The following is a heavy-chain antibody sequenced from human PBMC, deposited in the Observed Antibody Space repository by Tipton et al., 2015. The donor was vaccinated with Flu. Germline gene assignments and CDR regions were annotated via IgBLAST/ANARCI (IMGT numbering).Heavy chain of an antibody. Sequence: TLSLTCTVSGGSISSYTYYWGWFRQSPGTGLEWIGSIYYSGTTYYNPSRKSRVTMSIDTSKNQFSLKVTSVTAADTAVYYCAKEGSYNILTNYYNKGVDPWCQATLVIASS. V-gene: IGHV4-39*07. J-gene: IGHJ5*02. CDR1: GGSISSYTYY. CDR2: IYYSGTT. CDR3: AKEGSYNILTNYYNKGVDP. D-gene: IGHD3-9*01.